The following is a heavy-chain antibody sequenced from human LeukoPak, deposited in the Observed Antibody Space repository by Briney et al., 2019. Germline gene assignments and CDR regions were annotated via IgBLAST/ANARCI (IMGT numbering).Heavy chain of an antibody. D-gene: IGHD6-19*01. CDR3: ARDAQWAFDF. J-gene: IGHJ3*01. V-gene: IGHV3-48*02. Sequence: GGSLRLSCDASGFTFSSYSMNWVRQAPGKGPEWISYIRSSTTTIYYADSVKGRFTISTDNAKNSLYLQMSSLRDEDTAVYYCARDAQWAFDFWGQGTMVTVSS. CDR2: IRSSTTTI. CDR1: GFTFSSYS.